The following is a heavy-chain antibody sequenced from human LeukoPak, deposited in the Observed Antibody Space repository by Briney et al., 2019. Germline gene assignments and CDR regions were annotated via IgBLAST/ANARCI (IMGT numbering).Heavy chain of an antibody. CDR2: ISSFNGNT. D-gene: IGHD6-6*01. CDR3: TRAGKLVTYYYYYMDV. CDR1: GYTLTELS. Sequence: ASVKVSCKVSGYTLTELSMHWVRQAPGQGLEWMGWISSFNGNTNYAQKLQGRVTMTTDTSTSTAYMELRSLRSDDTAVYYCTRAGKLVTYYYYYMDVWGKGTTVTVSS. V-gene: IGHV1-18*01. J-gene: IGHJ6*03.